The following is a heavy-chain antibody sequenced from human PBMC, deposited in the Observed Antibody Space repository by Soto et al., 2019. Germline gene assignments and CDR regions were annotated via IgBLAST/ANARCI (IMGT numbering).Heavy chain of an antibody. CDR1: GGSISSYY. Sequence: SETLSLTCTVSGGSISSYYWSWIRQPPGKGLEWIRYIYYSGSTNYNPSLKSRVTISVDTSKNQFSLKLSSVTAADTAVYYCARAGRGYSYGYYDYWGQGTLVTVSS. V-gene: IGHV4-59*01. J-gene: IGHJ4*02. CDR3: ARAGRGYSYGYYDY. D-gene: IGHD5-18*01. CDR2: IYYSGST.